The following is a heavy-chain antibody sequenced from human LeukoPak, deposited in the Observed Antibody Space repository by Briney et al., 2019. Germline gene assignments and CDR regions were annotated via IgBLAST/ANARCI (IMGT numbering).Heavy chain of an antibody. CDR3: ARAERYRYSSSAVWFDP. CDR1: GFTFSSYS. CDR2: ISSSSSYI. V-gene: IGHV3-21*04. D-gene: IGHD6-6*01. J-gene: IGHJ5*02. Sequence: GGSLRLSCAASGFTFSSYSMNWVRQAPGKGLEWVSSISSSSSYIYYADSVKGRFTISRDNAKNSLYLQMNSLRAEDTAVYYCARAERYRYSSSAVWFDPWGQGTLVTVSS.